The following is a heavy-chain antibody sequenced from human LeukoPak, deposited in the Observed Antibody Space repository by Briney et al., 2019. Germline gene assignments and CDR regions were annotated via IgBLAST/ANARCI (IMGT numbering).Heavy chain of an antibody. CDR1: GFTFSSYG. J-gene: IGHJ4*02. CDR2: IRYDGSNK. Sequence: PGGSLRLSCAASGFTFSSYGMHWVRQAPGKGLEWVAFIRYDGSNKYYADSVKGRFTISRDNSKNTLYLQMNSLRAEDTAVYYCARDSSAAGTWDYFDYWGQGTLVTVSS. D-gene: IGHD6-13*01. CDR3: ARDSSAAGTWDYFDY. V-gene: IGHV3-30*02.